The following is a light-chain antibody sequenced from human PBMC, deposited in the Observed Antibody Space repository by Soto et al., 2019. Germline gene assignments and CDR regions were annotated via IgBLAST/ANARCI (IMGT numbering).Light chain of an antibody. Sequence: QSLLTPHASVCGSPGQSITISCTGTISDVGAYNFVSWHQQHPGKAPKLMIYNVYDRPSGISYRFSGYKYGNTASLTISGLQGEAEADYYCSAYTVSRTYVFGTGTKVTV. CDR2: NVY. CDR1: ISDVGAYNF. J-gene: IGLJ1*01. CDR3: SAYTVSRTYV. V-gene: IGLV2-14*03.